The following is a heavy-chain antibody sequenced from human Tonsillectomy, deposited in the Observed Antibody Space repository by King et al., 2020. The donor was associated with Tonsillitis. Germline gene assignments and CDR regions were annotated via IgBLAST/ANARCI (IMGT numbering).Heavy chain of an antibody. CDR3: ASSSGSYFLFDF. Sequence: VQLVESGAEVKKPGSSVKVSCKATGGTFSSNAISWVRQAPGQGLEWMGGLIPKFGTANHAQKFQGRVTIIADESTSTLYMELNSLRSEDTAVYYCASSSGSYFLFDFWGQGTLVTVSS. J-gene: IGHJ4*02. V-gene: IGHV1-69*01. CDR2: LIPKFGTA. D-gene: IGHD1-26*01. CDR1: GGTFSSNA.